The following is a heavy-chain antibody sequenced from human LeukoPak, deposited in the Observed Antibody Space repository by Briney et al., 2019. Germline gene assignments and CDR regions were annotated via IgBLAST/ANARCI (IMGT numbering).Heavy chain of an antibody. Sequence: SETLSLTCTVSGASISSYYWGWIRQPPGKGLEWIGSIYYSGSTYYNPSLKSRVTISVDTSKNQFSLKLSSVTAADTAVYYCASIPRGYSSGSDYWGQGTLVTVSS. J-gene: IGHJ4*02. CDR1: GASISSYY. V-gene: IGHV4-39*01. CDR2: IYYSGST. CDR3: ASIPRGYSSGSDY. D-gene: IGHD6-19*01.